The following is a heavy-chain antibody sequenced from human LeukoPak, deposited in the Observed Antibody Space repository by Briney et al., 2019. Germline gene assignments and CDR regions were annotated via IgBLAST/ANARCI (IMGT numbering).Heavy chain of an antibody. Sequence: GGSLRLSCAASGFTFTTYMMNWVRQTPGKGLEWVSYISSDGGAIYYADSVKGRFTISRDNAQTSLYLQMNNLRAEDTAVYYCVSELAYWGQGALVTVSS. J-gene: IGHJ4*02. V-gene: IGHV3-48*01. CDR1: GFTFTTYM. CDR3: VSELAY. CDR2: ISSDGGAI.